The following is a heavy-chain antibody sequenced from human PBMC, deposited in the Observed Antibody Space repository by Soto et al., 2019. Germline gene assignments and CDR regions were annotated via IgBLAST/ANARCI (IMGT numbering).Heavy chain of an antibody. CDR3: AKNPGYYYDSTGYHFDY. V-gene: IGHV3-23*01. CDR2: ISYGGGTT. CDR1: EFTFSNHA. J-gene: IGHJ4*02. Sequence: LRLSCAASEFTFSNHAMSWVRQAPGKGLEWVSAISYGGGTTYYADSVKGRFTISRDNSKNTLYLQMNSLRAEDTAVYYCAKNPGYYYDSTGYHFDYWGQGTLVTVSS. D-gene: IGHD3-22*01.